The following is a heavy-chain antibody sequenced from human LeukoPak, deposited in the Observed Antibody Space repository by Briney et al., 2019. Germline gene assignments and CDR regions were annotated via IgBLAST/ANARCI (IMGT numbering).Heavy chain of an antibody. CDR2: INHSGST. CDR1: GGSFSGYY. CDR3: ARGRILTGYLGLDY. J-gene: IGHJ4*02. D-gene: IGHD3-9*01. Sequence: SETLSLTCAVYGGSFSGYYWSWIRQPPGKGLEWIGEINHSGSTNYNPSLKSRVTISVDTSKNQFSLKPSSVTAADTAVYYCARGRILTGYLGLDYWGQGTLVTVSS. V-gene: IGHV4-34*01.